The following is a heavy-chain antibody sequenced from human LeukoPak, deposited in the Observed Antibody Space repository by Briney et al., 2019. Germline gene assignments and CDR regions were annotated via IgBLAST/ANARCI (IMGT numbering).Heavy chain of an antibody. CDR3: ARRGGTQLWFGWFDP. CDR1: GYSISSGYY. CDR2: IYHSGRT. Sequence: SETLSLTCTVSGYSISSGYYWGWIRQPPGKGLEWIGSIYHSGRTFYNPSLKSRVTISVDTSKNQFSLKLSSVTAADTAVYYCARRGGTQLWFGWFDPWGQGTLVTVSS. J-gene: IGHJ5*02. D-gene: IGHD5-18*01. V-gene: IGHV4-38-2*02.